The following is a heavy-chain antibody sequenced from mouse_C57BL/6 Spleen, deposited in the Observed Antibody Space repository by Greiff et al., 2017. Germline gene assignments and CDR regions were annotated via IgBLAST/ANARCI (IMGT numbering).Heavy chain of an antibody. V-gene: IGHV1-26*01. Sequence: VQLQQSGPELVKPGASVKISCKASGYTFTDYYMNWVKQSHGKSLEWIGDINPNNGGTSYNQKFKGKATLTVDKSSSTAYMELSSLTSEDSAVYYSARSGYYFDYWGQGTTLTVSS. J-gene: IGHJ2*01. CDR1: GYTFTDYY. CDR3: ARSGYYFDY. CDR2: INPNNGGT. D-gene: IGHD3-2*02.